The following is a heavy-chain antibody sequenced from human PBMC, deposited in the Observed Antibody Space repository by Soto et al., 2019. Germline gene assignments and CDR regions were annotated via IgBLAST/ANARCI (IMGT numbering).Heavy chain of an antibody. D-gene: IGHD2-15*01. CDR1: GFTFNDYA. V-gene: IGHV3-9*01. CDR2: ISWNSGSI. Sequence: EVQLVESGGGLVQPGRSLRLSCAASGFTFNDYAMHWVRQAPGKGLEWVLGISWNSGSIGYADSVKGRFTISRDNAKNSLYQQMNSRRAEDTALNYCAKGGGIVVVEALGPPGVFGPWGQGTLVTVSS. J-gene: IGHJ5*02. CDR3: AKGGGIVVVEALGPPGVFGP.